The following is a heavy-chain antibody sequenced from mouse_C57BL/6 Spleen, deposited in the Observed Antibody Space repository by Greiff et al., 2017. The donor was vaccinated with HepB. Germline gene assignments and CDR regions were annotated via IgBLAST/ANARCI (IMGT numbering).Heavy chain of an antibody. D-gene: IGHD1-1*01. V-gene: IGHV5-4*01. CDR1: GFTFSSYA. CDR3: ARDYYGSTLDY. J-gene: IGHJ2*01. Sequence: EVQLVESGGGLVKPGGSLKLSCAASGFTFSSYAMSWVRQTPEKRLEWVATISDGGSYTYYPDNVKGRFTISRDNAKNSLYLKVSHLKSEDTAMYYCARDYYGSTLDYWGQGTTLTVSS. CDR2: ISDGGSYT.